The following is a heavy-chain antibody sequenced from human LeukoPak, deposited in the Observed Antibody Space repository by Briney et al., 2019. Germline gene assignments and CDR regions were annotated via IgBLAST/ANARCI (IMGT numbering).Heavy chain of an antibody. V-gene: IGHV4-59*01. CDR3: ARGTGAYYYL. D-gene: IGHD3-22*01. Sequence: PSETLSLTRTVSGGSITDYYWSWIRQPPGKGLEWIGYIYYSGSTKYNPYLKSRDTISIDTSKIQFSLKLSSVTAADTALYYCARGTGAYYYLWGQGTVVTVSS. CDR2: IYYSGST. J-gene: IGHJ3*01. CDR1: GGSITDYY.